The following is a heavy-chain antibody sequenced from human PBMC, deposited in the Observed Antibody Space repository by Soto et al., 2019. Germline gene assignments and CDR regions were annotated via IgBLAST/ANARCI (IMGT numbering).Heavy chain of an antibody. D-gene: IGHD3-9*01. CDR2: IIPIFGTA. Sequence: QVQLVQSGAEVKKPGSSVKVSCKASGGTFSTYAISWVRQAPGQGLEWMGGIIPIFGTANYAQKFQGRVTITADKSTSTAYMELSSLRSEDTAVYYCARELRYFDWLLHDAFDIWGQGTMVTVSS. CDR3: ARELRYFDWLLHDAFDI. CDR1: GGTFSTYA. V-gene: IGHV1-69*06. J-gene: IGHJ3*02.